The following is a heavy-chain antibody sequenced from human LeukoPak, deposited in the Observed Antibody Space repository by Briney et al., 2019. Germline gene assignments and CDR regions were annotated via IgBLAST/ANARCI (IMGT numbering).Heavy chain of an antibody. CDR2: ISYDGSNK. CDR1: GFTFSSYA. J-gene: IGHJ4*02. Sequence: PGGSLRLSCAASGFTFSSYAMHWVRQAPGKGLEWVAVISYDGSNKYYADSVKGRFTISRDNSKNTLYLQMNSLRAEDTAVYYCARDREWELNHPSYYFDYWGQGTLATVSS. D-gene: IGHD1-26*01. V-gene: IGHV3-30-3*01. CDR3: ARDREWELNHPSYYFDY.